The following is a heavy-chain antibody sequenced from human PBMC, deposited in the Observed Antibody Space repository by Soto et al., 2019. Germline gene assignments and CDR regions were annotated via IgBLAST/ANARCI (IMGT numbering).Heavy chain of an antibody. CDR3: ATSRFGELWVPFDY. V-gene: IGHV3-48*02. CDR1: RFTFSNYS. Sequence: EVQLVESGGGLVQPGGSLRLSCAASRFTFSNYSMNWVRQAPGKGLEWVSYISSSSSTIYYADSVKGRFTISRDNAKNSLYLQVNSLSDEDTAVYYCATSRFGELWVPFDYWGQGTLVTVSS. J-gene: IGHJ4*02. D-gene: IGHD3-10*01. CDR2: ISSSSSTI.